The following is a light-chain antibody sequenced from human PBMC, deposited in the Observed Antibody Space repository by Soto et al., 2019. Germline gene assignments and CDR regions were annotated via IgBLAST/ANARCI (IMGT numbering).Light chain of an antibody. CDR2: ATS. V-gene: IGKV3-11*01. CDR3: LQRSGWPLT. J-gene: IGKJ4*01. Sequence: EIVLTQSPAILSLSPGERATLSCRASQSVSTYLTWYQQKPGQAPRLLIYATSNRATGIPARFSGSGSGTDFTLTISSLEPEDFAVYYCLQRSGWPLTFGGGTKVEIK. CDR1: QSVSTY.